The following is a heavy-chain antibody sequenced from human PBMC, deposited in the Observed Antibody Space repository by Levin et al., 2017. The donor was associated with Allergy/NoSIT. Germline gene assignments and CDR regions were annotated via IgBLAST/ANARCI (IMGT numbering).Heavy chain of an antibody. J-gene: IGHJ5*02. D-gene: IGHD3-22*01. CDR1: GFTFSNAW. CDR3: TTEYDSSGYYHAGWFDP. Sequence: GGSLRLSCAASGFTFSNAWMSWVRQAPGKGLEWVGRIKSKTDGGTTDYAAPVKGRFTISRDDSKNTLYLQMNSLKTEDTAVYYCTTEYDSSGYYHAGWFDPWGQGTLVTVSS. CDR2: IKSKTDGGTT. V-gene: IGHV3-15*01.